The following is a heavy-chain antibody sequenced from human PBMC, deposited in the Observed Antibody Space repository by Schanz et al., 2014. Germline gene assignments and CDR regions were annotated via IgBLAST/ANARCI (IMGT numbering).Heavy chain of an antibody. J-gene: IGHJ4*02. D-gene: IGHD3-22*01. Sequence: EVQLVESGGGLVQPGGSLRLSCAASGFIFSNSWMSWVRQAPGKGLEWVANIKQDGSEKYYVDSVKGRFTISRDNSRKTLYLQMNSLRAGDTAVYYCAKDGRLPYYGTGSDFDYWGQGTLVAVSS. CDR3: AKDGRLPYYGTGSDFDY. CDR2: IKQDGSEK. V-gene: IGHV3-7*03. CDR1: GFIFSNSW.